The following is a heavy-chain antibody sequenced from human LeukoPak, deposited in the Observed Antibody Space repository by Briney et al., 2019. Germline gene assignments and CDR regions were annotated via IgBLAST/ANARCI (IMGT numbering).Heavy chain of an antibody. D-gene: IGHD2-15*01. J-gene: IGHJ4*03. V-gene: IGHV4-30-4*01. CDR1: GGSFSSGDYY. CDR2: VYYTGTT. CDR3: ARDRSGYCSGGNCYLDY. Sequence: SETLSLTCTVSGGSFSSGDYYWSWIRQPPGMGLEWIGYVYYTGTTYYNSSLESRVSISLDTSNNQFALKLTSVTAADTAVYYCARDRSGYCSGGNCYLDYWGQGTLVTVSS.